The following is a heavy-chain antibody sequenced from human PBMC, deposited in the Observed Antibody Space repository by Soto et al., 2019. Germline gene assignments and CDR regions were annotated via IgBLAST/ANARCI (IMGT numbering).Heavy chain of an antibody. J-gene: IGHJ5*02. D-gene: IGHD3-3*01. CDR2: IKSDGFST. V-gene: IGHV3-30*18. Sequence: QVKLVESGGGVVQPGRSLRLSCVASGFAFKRYGMHWVRQAPGKGPEWVAVIKSDGFSTDYVDSVKGRFAIFRDNSRNTLYLLMNNLRIEDTGVYYCAKPRSSWEWPPFDPWGHGTRVTVSS. CDR3: AKPRSSWEWPPFDP. CDR1: GFAFKRYG.